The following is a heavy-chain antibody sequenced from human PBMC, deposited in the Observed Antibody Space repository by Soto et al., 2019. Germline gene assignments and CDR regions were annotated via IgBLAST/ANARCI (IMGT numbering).Heavy chain of an antibody. V-gene: IGHV4-4*02. CDR3: ASDLPGSGLDFAT. Sequence: QVQLRESGPGLVKPSGTLSLTCAVSGDSITNNKWWTWVRQPPGKGLEWIGEIHHPGDTHYNPPLKSRLTISVDKSKNQFSLKLTSVTAADTAVYYCASDLPGSGLDFATWGQGTLVTVSS. J-gene: IGHJ5*02. D-gene: IGHD6-19*01. CDR1: GDSITNNKW. CDR2: IHHPGDT.